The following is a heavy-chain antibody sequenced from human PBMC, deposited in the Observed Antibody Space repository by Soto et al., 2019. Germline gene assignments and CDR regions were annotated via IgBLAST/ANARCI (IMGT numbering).Heavy chain of an antibody. CDR1: GYTFSNYA. Sequence: QVQLVQSGAEVKKPGASVKVSCKVSGYTFSNYAISWVRQAPGQGLEWMGWIGAYNGNTNYAQKLQGRVTMTTDTPTTTAYMELRSLGSDDTAVYYCARGMQLWFYFDYWGQGTLVTVSS. J-gene: IGHJ4*02. D-gene: IGHD5-18*01. CDR2: IGAYNGNT. V-gene: IGHV1-18*01. CDR3: ARGMQLWFYFDY.